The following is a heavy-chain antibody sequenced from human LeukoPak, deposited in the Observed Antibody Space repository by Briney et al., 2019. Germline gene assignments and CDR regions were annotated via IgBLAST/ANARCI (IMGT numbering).Heavy chain of an antibody. CDR1: GGSISSDY. D-gene: IGHD1-26*01. CDR2: IYASGST. CDR3: ARRPIRGKYFDL. J-gene: IGHJ2*01. Sequence: ASETLSLTCTVSGGSISSDYWSWIRQPAGKGLEWIGRIYASGSTNYNPSLRSRVTISVDTSKNQFSLKLSSVTAADTAVYYCARRPIRGKYFDLWGRGTLVTVSS. V-gene: IGHV4-4*07.